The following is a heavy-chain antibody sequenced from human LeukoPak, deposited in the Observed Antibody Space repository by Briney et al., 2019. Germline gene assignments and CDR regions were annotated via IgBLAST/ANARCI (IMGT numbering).Heavy chain of an antibody. J-gene: IGHJ5*02. CDR3: ARDRTYGSGDLNNWFDP. CDR2: IIPIFGTT. Sequence: GASVKVSCKASGGTFSSYGISWVRQAPGQGLEWMGGIIPIFGTTNYAQKFQGRVTITADESTSTAYMELSSLRSEDTAVYYCARDRTYGSGDLNNWFDPWGQGTLVTVSS. CDR1: GGTFSSYG. D-gene: IGHD3-10*01. V-gene: IGHV1-69*13.